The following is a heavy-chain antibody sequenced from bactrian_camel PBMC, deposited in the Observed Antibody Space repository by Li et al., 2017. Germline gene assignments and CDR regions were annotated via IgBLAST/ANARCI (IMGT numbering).Heavy chain of an antibody. D-gene: IGHD1*01. CDR1: GITYDKLC. V-gene: IGHV3S63*01. J-gene: IGHJ4*01. CDR2: WYTDNST. Sequence: HVQLVESGGDSVQAGGSLRLSCVASGITYDKLCMAWFRQAPGKEREEVAYWYTDNSTRYGDSVKGRVTTYRDDAKNILYLEMNALKPEDTAMYFCAARSAANAESCLYLPWTRFAYRGRGPRSPSP.